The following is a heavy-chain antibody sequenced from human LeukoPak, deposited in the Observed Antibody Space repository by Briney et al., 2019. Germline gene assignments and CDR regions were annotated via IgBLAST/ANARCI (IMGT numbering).Heavy chain of an antibody. CDR3: ARAPLGYCSGGSCSDFDY. D-gene: IGHD2-15*01. J-gene: IGHJ4*02. CDR2: INHSGST. CDR1: GGSFSGYY. V-gene: IGHV4-34*01. Sequence: SETLSLTCAVYGGSFSGYYWSWIRQPPGKGLEWIGEINHSGSTNYNPSLKSRVTISVDTSKNQFSLKLSSVTAADTAVCYCARAPLGYCSGGSCSDFDYWGQGTLVTVSS.